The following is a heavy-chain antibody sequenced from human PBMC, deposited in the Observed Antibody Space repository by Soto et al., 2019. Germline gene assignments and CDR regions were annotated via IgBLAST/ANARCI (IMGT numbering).Heavy chain of an antibody. J-gene: IGHJ4*02. V-gene: IGHV3-11*04. CDR2: ISSSGSTI. CDR3: AKDRGVEVTTRFFDY. D-gene: IGHD4-17*01. Sequence: GGSLRLSCAASGFTFTDYYMSWIRQAPGKGLEWVSYISSSGSTIYYADSVKGRFTISRDNSKNTLYLQMNSLRAEDTAVYYCAKDRGVEVTTRFFDYWGQGTLVTVSS. CDR1: GFTFTDYY.